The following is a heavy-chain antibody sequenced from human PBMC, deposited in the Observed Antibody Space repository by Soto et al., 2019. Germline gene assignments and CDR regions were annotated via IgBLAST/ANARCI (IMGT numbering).Heavy chain of an antibody. CDR2: ISDSGDRT. D-gene: IGHD3-16*02. CDR3: AKDRGIIVKAGDAFDV. Sequence: PGGSLRLSCASSGFTLSMSAVNWVRQAPGKGLEWVSYISDSGDRTYYADSVKGRFTIPRDRSKNTVSLQMDSLRAEDTAVYYCAKDRGIIVKAGDAFDVWGQGTKVTVSS. CDR1: GFTLSMSA. V-gene: IGHV3-23*01. J-gene: IGHJ3*01.